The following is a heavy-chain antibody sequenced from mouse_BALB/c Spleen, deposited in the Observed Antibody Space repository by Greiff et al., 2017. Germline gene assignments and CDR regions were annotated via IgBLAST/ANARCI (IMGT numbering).Heavy chain of an antibody. V-gene: IGHV1-18*01. D-gene: IGHD1-1*01. Sequence: EVKLQESGPELVKPGASVKIPCKASGYTFTDYNMDWVKQSHGKSLEWIGDINPNNGGTIYNQKFKGKATLTVDKSSSTAYMELRSLTSEDSAVYYCARSETTVVADYWGQGTLVTVSA. CDR1: GYTFTDYN. CDR2: INPNNGGT. CDR3: ARSETTVVADY. J-gene: IGHJ3*01.